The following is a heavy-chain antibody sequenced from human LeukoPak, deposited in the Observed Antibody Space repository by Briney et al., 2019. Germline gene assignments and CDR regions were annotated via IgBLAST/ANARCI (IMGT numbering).Heavy chain of an antibody. CDR3: ARRYGTSGWIDY. D-gene: IGHD2-8*01. Sequence: PSETLSLTCTVAGGSISGHYWSWIRQPPGKGLEWIAYIYYSGSTNYNPSLRSRVTISVDTSKTQFSLKLNSVTAADTAVYYCARRYGTSGWIDYWGKGTLVTVSS. V-gene: IGHV4-59*11. CDR2: IYYSGST. CDR1: GGSISGHY. J-gene: IGHJ4*02.